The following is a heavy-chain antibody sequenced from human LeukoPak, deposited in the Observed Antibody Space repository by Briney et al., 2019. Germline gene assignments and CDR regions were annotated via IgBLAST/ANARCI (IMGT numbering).Heavy chain of an antibody. Sequence: ASVKVSCKASGYIFTGYYMHWVRQAPGQGLEWMGWINPNSRVTNYAQKFQGRVTMTRDTSISTAYMELSRLRSDDTAVYYCARVDSSSWYDYWGQGTLVTVSS. CDR3: ARVDSSSWYDY. J-gene: IGHJ4*02. D-gene: IGHD6-13*01. V-gene: IGHV1-2*02. CDR2: INPNSRVT. CDR1: GYIFTGYY.